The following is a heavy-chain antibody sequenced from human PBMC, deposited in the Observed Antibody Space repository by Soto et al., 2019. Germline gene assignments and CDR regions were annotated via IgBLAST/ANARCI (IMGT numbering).Heavy chain of an antibody. CDR2: VYPEDSDT. CDR1: GYTFSSYW. Sequence: PGESLKISCKASGYTFSSYWIAWVRQKPGQGLEWMGSVYPEDSDTRYGPSFRGHVTISAPTSINTAYLQWTSLSASDSAMYFCARVISMSGYFNTFDYWGQGTLVTVSS. V-gene: IGHV5-51*01. CDR3: ARVISMSGYFNTFDY. J-gene: IGHJ4*02. D-gene: IGHD3-3*01.